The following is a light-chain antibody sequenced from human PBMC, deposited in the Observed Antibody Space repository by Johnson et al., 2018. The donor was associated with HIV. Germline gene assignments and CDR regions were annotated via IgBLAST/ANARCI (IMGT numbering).Light chain of an antibody. J-gene: IGLJ1*01. CDR3: GTWDNSLNGYV. V-gene: IGLV1-51*01. Sequence: QSVLTQPPSVSAASGQKVTISCSGSSPNIGINYVSWYQQLPGTAPKVLIYENNKRPSGIPDRFSGSKSGPSATLGITGLQTGDEADYYCGTWDNSLNGYVFGTGTKVTVL. CDR2: ENN. CDR1: SPNIGINY.